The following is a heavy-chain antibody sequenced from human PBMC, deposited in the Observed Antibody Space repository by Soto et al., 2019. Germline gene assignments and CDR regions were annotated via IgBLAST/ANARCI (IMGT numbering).Heavy chain of an antibody. V-gene: IGHV4-30-4*01. Sequence: SETLSLTCTVSGGSISSGDYYWSWIRQPPGKGLEWIGYIYYSGSTYYNPSLKSRVTISVDTSKNQFSLKLGSVTAADTAVYYCARDLYLRYWFDPWGQGTLVTVSS. D-gene: IGHD3-16*02. CDR3: ARDLYLRYWFDP. CDR1: GGSISSGDYY. J-gene: IGHJ5*02. CDR2: IYYSGST.